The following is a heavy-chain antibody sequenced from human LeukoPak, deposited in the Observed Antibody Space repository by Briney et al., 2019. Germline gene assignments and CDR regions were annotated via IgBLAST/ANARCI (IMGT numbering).Heavy chain of an antibody. CDR3: AKNSGSCSYFDY. D-gene: IGHD1-26*01. Sequence: AGGSLRLSCTASGFTFSSYALTWVRQAPGKGLEWVSAISASGGSTYYADSVKGQFTISRDNSKNTLYLQMNSLRAEDTAVYYCAKNSGSCSYFDYWGQGILVTVSS. CDR1: GFTFSSYA. J-gene: IGHJ4*02. CDR2: ISASGGST. V-gene: IGHV3-23*01.